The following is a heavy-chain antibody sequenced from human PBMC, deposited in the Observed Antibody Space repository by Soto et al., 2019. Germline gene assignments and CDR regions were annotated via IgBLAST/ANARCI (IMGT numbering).Heavy chain of an antibody. CDR2: ISYDGSNK. CDR3: ARESEIVATNPTFDS. V-gene: IGHV3-30-3*01. Sequence: QVQLVESGGGLVQPGRSLRLSCAASGFTFSSYAMHWVRQAPGKGLEWVAVISYDGSNKYYADSVKGRFTISRYNSKNTLYLQMNSLRAEDTAVYYCARESEIVATNPTFDSWGQGTLVTVSS. J-gene: IGHJ4*02. D-gene: IGHD5-12*01. CDR1: GFTFSSYA.